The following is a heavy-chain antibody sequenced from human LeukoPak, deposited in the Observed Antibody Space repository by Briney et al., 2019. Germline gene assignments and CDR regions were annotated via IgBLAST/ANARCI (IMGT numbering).Heavy chain of an antibody. Sequence: ASVKVSCKASGGTFSSYAISWVRQAPGQGLEWMGRIIPILGIANYAQKFQGRVTITADKSTSTAYMELSSLRSDDTAVYYCAGRIAAAGAFDYWGQGTLVTVSS. CDR2: IIPILGIA. V-gene: IGHV1-69*04. J-gene: IGHJ4*02. D-gene: IGHD6-13*01. CDR1: GGTFSSYA. CDR3: AGRIAAAGAFDY.